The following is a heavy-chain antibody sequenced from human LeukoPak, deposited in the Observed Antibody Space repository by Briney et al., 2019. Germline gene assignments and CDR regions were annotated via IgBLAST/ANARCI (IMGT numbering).Heavy chain of an antibody. Sequence: PSETLSLTCAVYGGSFSGYYWSWIRQPPGKGLEWIGEINHSGSTNYNPSLKSRVTISVDTSKNQFSLKLSSVTAADTAVYYCARDIAAAGRGDHDAFDIWGQGTMVTVSS. D-gene: IGHD6-13*01. V-gene: IGHV4-34*01. CDR2: INHSGST. J-gene: IGHJ3*02. CDR1: GGSFSGYY. CDR3: ARDIAAAGRGDHDAFDI.